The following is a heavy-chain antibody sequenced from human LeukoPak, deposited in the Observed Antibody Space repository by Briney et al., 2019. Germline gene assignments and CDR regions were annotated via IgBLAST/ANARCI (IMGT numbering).Heavy chain of an antibody. CDR3: AGGITGGDY. V-gene: IGHV1-2*02. Sequence: ASVKVSCKASGYTFTAYYIHWMRQAPGQGLEWMGWINPNGGGTNYAQKFQGRVTVTRDTSINTAYMELSSLRSDDTALYYCAGGITGGDYWGQGTLVTVSS. D-gene: IGHD1-14*01. CDR2: INPNGGGT. J-gene: IGHJ4*02. CDR1: GYTFTAYY.